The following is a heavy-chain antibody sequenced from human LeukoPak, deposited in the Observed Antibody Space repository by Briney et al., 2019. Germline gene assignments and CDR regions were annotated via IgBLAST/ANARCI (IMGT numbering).Heavy chain of an antibody. CDR3: ARHSYGTFDY. CDR2: IYYSGNT. Sequence: PSETLSLTCTVSGDSINTKNYYWGWIRQPHGKGLEWIGSIYYSGNTYYNPSLKSRVTLSIDTSKNQFSLRLSSVTAADTAVYHCARHSYGTFDYWGQGTLVTVSS. J-gene: IGHJ4*02. V-gene: IGHV4-39*01. CDR1: GDSINTKNYY. D-gene: IGHD5-18*01.